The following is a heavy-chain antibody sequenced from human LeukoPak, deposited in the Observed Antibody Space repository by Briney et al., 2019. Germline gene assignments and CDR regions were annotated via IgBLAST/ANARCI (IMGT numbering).Heavy chain of an antibody. Sequence: VASVKVSCKASGYTFTSYGISWVRQAPGQGLEWMGWISAYNGNTNYAQKLQGRATMTTDTSTSTAYMELRSLRSDDTAVYYCARDLVPKYSSGWLASGYWGQGTLVTVSS. CDR3: ARDLVPKYSSGWLASGY. V-gene: IGHV1-18*04. CDR1: GYTFTSYG. J-gene: IGHJ4*02. D-gene: IGHD6-19*01. CDR2: ISAYNGNT.